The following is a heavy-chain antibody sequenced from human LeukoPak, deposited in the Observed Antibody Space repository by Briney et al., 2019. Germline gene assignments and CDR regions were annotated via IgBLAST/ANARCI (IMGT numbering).Heavy chain of an antibody. Sequence: GGSLRLSCTASGFTFGDYAMSWVRQAPGKGLEWVGFIRSKAYGGTTEYAASVKGRFTISRDDSKSIAYLQMNSLKTEDTAVYYCTRVHLGKIRYFDYWGQGTQVTVSS. J-gene: IGHJ4*02. CDR2: IRSKAYGGTT. D-gene: IGHD7-27*01. V-gene: IGHV3-49*04. CDR1: GFTFGDYA. CDR3: TRVHLGKIRYFDY.